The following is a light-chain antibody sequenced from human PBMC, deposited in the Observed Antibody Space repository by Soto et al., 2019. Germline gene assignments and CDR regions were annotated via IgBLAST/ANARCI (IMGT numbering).Light chain of an antibody. J-gene: IGLJ3*02. V-gene: IGLV4-60*02. CDR2: LEGSGSY. CDR1: SGHSSYI. Sequence: QLVLTQSSSASASLGSSVKLTCTLSSGHSSYIIAWHQQQPGKAPRYLMKLEGSGSYNKGSGVPDRFSGSSSGAERYLTISTLQFEDEADYYCETWDFNTRVFGGGTKLTVL. CDR3: ETWDFNTRV.